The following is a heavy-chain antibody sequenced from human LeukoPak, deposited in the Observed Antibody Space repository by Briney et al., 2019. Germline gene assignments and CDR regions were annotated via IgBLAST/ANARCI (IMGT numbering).Heavy chain of an antibody. CDR1: GVSISSGGYY. J-gene: IGHJ5*02. CDR2: IYDTGST. Sequence: SSETLSLTCTVSGVSISSGGYYWSWIRQHPGKGLEWIGYIYDTGSTLYNPSLKSRVTISSDTSKNQFSLKLTSVTAADTAVYYCARDGGTVANINWFDPWGQGTLVTVSS. D-gene: IGHD5-12*01. CDR3: ARDGGTVANINWFDP. V-gene: IGHV4-31*03.